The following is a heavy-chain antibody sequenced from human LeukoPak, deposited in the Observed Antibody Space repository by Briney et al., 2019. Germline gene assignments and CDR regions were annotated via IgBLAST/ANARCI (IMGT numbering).Heavy chain of an antibody. V-gene: IGHV3-53*01. CDR1: GFTVSSNY. Sequence: GGSLRLSCAASGFTVSSNYMSWVRQAPGKGLEWVSVIYSGGSTYYADSVKGRFTISRDNSKNTLYLQMNGLRAEDTAVYYCARERRDYAFDYWGQGTLVTVSS. D-gene: IGHD4-17*01. J-gene: IGHJ4*02. CDR2: IYSGGST. CDR3: ARERRDYAFDY.